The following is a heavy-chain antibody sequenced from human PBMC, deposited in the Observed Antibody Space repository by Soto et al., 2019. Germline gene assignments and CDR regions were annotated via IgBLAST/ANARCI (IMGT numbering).Heavy chain of an antibody. CDR1: GGSISSSSYY. J-gene: IGHJ6*02. V-gene: IGHV4-39*01. Sequence: PSETLSLTCTVSGGSISSSSYYWGWIRQPPGKGLEWIGSIYYSGSTYYNPSLKSRVTISVDTSKNQFSLKLSSVTAADTAVYYCARHSSGWYFDYYYGMDVWGQGTTVTVS. D-gene: IGHD6-19*01. CDR2: IYYSGST. CDR3: ARHSSGWYFDYYYGMDV.